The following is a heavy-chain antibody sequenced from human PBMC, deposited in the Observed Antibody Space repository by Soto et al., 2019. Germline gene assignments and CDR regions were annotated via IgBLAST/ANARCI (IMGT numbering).Heavy chain of an antibody. CDR1: GFTFSSYS. J-gene: IGHJ5*02. D-gene: IGHD3-22*01. Sequence: GGSLRLSCAASGFTFSSYSMNWVRQAPGKGLEWVSSISSSSSYIYYADSVKGRFTISRDNAKNSLYLQMNSLRAEDTAVYYCAKAYYYDSSGYLVEYNWFDPWGQGTLVTVSS. V-gene: IGHV3-21*01. CDR2: ISSSSSYI. CDR3: AKAYYYDSSGYLVEYNWFDP.